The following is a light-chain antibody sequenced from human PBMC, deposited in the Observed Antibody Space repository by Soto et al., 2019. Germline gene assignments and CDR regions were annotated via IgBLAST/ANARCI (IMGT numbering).Light chain of an antibody. CDR1: QSVSSSY. CDR3: QQYDSSPRT. CDR2: GAS. V-gene: IGKV3-20*01. Sequence: EIVLTQSPGTLSLSPGEGAALSCRASQSVSSSYLAWYQQKPGQAPRLLISGASSRAADIPDRFSGSGSGTDFTLTINRLEPEDFAVYYCQQYDSSPRTFGQGTKVDIK. J-gene: IGKJ1*01.